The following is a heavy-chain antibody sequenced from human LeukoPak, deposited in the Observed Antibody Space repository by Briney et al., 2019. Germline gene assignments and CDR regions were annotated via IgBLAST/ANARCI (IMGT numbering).Heavy chain of an antibody. CDR3: ARDSSGYYYFDY. CDR1: GGSFSGYY. CDR2: INHSGST. J-gene: IGHJ4*02. V-gene: IGHV4-34*01. D-gene: IGHD3-22*01. Sequence: SETLSLTCAVYGGSFSGYYWSWIRQPPGKGLEWIGEINHSGSTDYNPSLKSRVTISVDTSKNQFSLKLSSVTAADTAVYYCARDSSGYYYFDYWGQGTLVTVSS.